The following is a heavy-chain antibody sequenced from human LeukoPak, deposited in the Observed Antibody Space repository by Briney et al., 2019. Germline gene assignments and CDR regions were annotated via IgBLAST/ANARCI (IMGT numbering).Heavy chain of an antibody. CDR1: GDSISSGSYY. V-gene: IGHV4-39*07. J-gene: IGHJ4*02. D-gene: IGHD1-26*01. CDR3: ARSKYTGSHIDH. CDR2: IYYSGST. Sequence: SETLSLTCTVSGDSISSGSYYWGWIRQPPGKGLEWIGSIYYSGSTYYNPSLKSRVTISVHTSKNNFSLKLSSVTAADTAVYYCARSKYTGSHIDHWGQGTLVTVSS.